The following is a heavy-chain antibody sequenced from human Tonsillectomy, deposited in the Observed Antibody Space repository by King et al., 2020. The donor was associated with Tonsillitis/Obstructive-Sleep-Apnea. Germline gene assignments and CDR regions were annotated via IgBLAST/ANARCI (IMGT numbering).Heavy chain of an antibody. D-gene: IGHD2-2*01. CDR2: IKQDGSEK. J-gene: IGHJ3*02. CDR3: ARVGEWTGTSCEASTGDI. V-gene: IGHV3-7*01. CDR1: GFTFSSYW. Sequence: VQLVESGGGLVQPGGSLRLSCAASGFTFSSYWMSWVRQAPGKGLEWMANIKQDGSEKYYVDSVKGRFTISRDNAKNSLYLQMNSLRAEDTAVYYCARVGEWTGTSCEASTGDIGGQGTMGTVSA.